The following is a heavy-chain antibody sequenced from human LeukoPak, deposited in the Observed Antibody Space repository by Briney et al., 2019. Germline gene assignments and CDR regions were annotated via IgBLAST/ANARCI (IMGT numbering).Heavy chain of an antibody. J-gene: IGHJ4*02. CDR2: IYYTGST. D-gene: IGHD6-19*01. Sequence: SETLSLTCTVSGASLSSSGYYWGWIRQPPGKGLQWIGSIYYTGSTYYNPSLKSRVTMSVDTSKNQFSVKLSSVTAADTGVYYCARRIQGGSGWTFDYWGQGTLVTVAS. CDR1: GASLSSSGYY. V-gene: IGHV4-39*01. CDR3: ARRIQGGSGWTFDY.